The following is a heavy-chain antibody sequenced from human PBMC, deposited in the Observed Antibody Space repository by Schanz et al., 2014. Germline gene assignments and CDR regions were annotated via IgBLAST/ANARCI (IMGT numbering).Heavy chain of an antibody. Sequence: EVQLEESGGGLVQPGGSLRLSCAASGFTFSSYLMSWVRQAPGKGLEWVSGIGGSGGSTDYADSVKGRFTISRDNSKNTVHLQMNSLRAEDTAVYFCAKDRWRATVMVDAFDIWGQGTKVTVSS. D-gene: IGHD4-4*01. J-gene: IGHJ3*02. CDR3: AKDRWRATVMVDAFDI. CDR1: GFTFSSYL. CDR2: IGGSGGST. V-gene: IGHV3-23*04.